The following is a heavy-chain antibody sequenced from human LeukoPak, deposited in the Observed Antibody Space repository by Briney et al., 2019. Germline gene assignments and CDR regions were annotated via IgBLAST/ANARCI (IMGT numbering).Heavy chain of an antibody. V-gene: IGHV4-4*02. CDR3: ARTFSTITDRDYHYYMDV. Sequence: SETLSLTCAVSGGSISSSNWWSWVRQPPGQGLEWIGEIYHSGSTNYNPSLKSRVTISVDKSKNQFSLKLSSVTAADTAVYYCARTFSTITDRDYHYYMDVWGKGTTVTISS. D-gene: IGHD3-9*01. J-gene: IGHJ6*03. CDR1: GGSISSSNW. CDR2: IYHSGST.